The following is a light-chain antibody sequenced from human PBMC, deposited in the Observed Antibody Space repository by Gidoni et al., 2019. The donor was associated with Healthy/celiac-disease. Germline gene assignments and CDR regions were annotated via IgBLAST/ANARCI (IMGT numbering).Light chain of an antibody. CDR2: GAS. Sequence: EIVMTQSPATLSVSPGERATLSCRASHSVSSNLAWYQQKPGQAPRLLIYGASTRATGIPSRFSGSGYGTEFTLTISSLQSEDFAVYYCQQYNNWPLTFGGGTKVEIK. CDR1: HSVSSN. CDR3: QQYNNWPLT. V-gene: IGKV3D-15*01. J-gene: IGKJ4*01.